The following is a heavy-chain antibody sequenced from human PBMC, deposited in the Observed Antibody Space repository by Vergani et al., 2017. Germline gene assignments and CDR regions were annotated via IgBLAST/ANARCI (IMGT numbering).Heavy chain of an antibody. CDR3: AGYTAMDQTFDY. CDR2: IYYSGST. Sequence: QLQLQESGPGLVKPSETLSLTCTVSGGSISSSSYYWGWIRQPPGKGLEWIGSIYYSGSTYYNPSLKSRVTISVDTSKNQFSLKLSSVTAADTAVYYCAGYTAMDQTFDYWGQGTLDTVSS. J-gene: IGHJ4*02. V-gene: IGHV4-39*01. D-gene: IGHD5-18*01. CDR1: GGSISSSSYY.